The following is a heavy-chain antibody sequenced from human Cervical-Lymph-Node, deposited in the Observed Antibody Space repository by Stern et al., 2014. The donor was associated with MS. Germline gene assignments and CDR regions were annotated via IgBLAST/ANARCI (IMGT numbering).Heavy chain of an antibody. CDR3: ARPYYDFWSGYPDNAFDI. V-gene: IGHV3-30*03. CDR1: GFSFSTYA. J-gene: IGHJ3*02. D-gene: IGHD3-3*01. Sequence: VQLEESGGGVVQPGRSLRLSCAASGFSFSTYAMHWVRQAPGKGLEWVAVISYDGSNSADSVKGRFTISRDNSKNTLYLQMNSLRAEDTAMYYCARPYYDFWSGYPDNAFDIWGQGTMVTVSS. CDR2: ISYDGS.